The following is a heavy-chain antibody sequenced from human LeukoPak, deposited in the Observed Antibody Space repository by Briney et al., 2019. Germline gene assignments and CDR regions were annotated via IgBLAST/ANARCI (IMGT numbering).Heavy chain of an antibody. CDR1: GYTFTGYY. Sequence: GASVKVSCKASGYTFTGYYMHWVRQAPGQGLEWMGWINPNSGGTNYAQKFQGRVTMTRDTSISTAYMELSRLRSDDTAVYYCARGGEVCSSTSCYRGHEYWGQGTLVTVSS. D-gene: IGHD2-2*01. V-gene: IGHV1-2*02. J-gene: IGHJ4*02. CDR3: ARGGEVCSSTSCYRGHEY. CDR2: INPNSGGT.